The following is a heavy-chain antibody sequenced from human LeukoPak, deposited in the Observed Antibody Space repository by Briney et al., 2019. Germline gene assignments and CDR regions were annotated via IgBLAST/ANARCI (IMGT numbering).Heavy chain of an antibody. CDR1: GYTFTSYG. Sequence: ASVKVSCKASGYTFTSYGISWVRQAPGQGLEWMGWISAYNANTNYAQKLQGRVTMTTDTSTSTAYMELRSLRSDDTAVYYCARRYNSWYYFDYWGQGTLVTVSS. CDR2: ISAYNANT. CDR3: ARRYNSWYYFDY. D-gene: IGHD6-13*01. J-gene: IGHJ4*02. V-gene: IGHV1-18*01.